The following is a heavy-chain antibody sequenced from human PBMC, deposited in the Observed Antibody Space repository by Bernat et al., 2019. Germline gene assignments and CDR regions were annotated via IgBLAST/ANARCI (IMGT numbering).Heavy chain of an antibody. CDR1: GGSISSGDYY. D-gene: IGHD2-15*01. J-gene: IGHJ4*02. CDR2: IYYSGST. CDR3: ARDGKGHCSGGSCYPLDY. V-gene: IGHV4-30-4*01. Sequence: QVQLQESGPGLVKPSQTLSLTCTVSGGSISSGDYYWSWIRQPPGKGLEWIGYIYYSGSTYYNPSLKSRVTISVDTSKNQFSLKLSSVTAADTAVYYCARDGKGHCSGGSCYPLDYWGQGTLVTVSS.